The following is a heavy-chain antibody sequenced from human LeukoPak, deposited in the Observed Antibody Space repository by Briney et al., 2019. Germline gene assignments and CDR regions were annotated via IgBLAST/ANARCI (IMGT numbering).Heavy chain of an antibody. Sequence: GGSLRLSCAASGFTFTTYSMNWVRQAPGKGLEWISYISHSSSTIYYADSVKGRFTISRDNAKNSLYLQMNSLRDEDTAVYYCARDNVYYYHGMDVWGQGTTVTVSS. CDR2: ISHSSSTI. CDR1: GFTFTTYS. J-gene: IGHJ6*02. V-gene: IGHV3-48*02. CDR3: ARDNVYYYHGMDV.